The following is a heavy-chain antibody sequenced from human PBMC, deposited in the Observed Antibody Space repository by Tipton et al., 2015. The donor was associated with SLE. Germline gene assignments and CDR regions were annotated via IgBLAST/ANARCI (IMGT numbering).Heavy chain of an antibody. CDR3: ARRWDTSTWDY. J-gene: IGHJ4*02. D-gene: IGHD6-13*01. Sequence: TLSLTCTVSGDTIDGNTYFWDWIRQPPGEGLMLIGSISYSGATSYNPSLKSRVTISVDTSKNHFSLSLISVTAADTAVYYCARRWDTSTWDYWGQGTLVSVSS. CDR1: GDTIDGNTYF. V-gene: IGHV4-39*07. CDR2: ISYSGAT.